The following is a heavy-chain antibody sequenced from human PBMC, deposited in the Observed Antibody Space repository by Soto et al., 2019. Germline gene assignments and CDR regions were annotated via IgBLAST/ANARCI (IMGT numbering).Heavy chain of an antibody. CDR3: AVGNSTTYNWFDP. CDR2: FNPIFGAP. CDR1: GGTFSNSA. V-gene: IGHV1-69*13. Sequence: GASVKVPCKASGGTFSNSAIYWVRQAPGQGLVWMGGFNPIFGAPYYAQTFQGRVTITADESTGTVYMDLSSLRSEDTAVYYCAVGNSTTYNWFDPWGQGTLGTVSS. J-gene: IGHJ5*02. D-gene: IGHD1-7*01.